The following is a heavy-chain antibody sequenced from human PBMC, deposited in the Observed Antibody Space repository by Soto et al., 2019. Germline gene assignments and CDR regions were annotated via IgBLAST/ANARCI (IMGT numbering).Heavy chain of an antibody. V-gene: IGHV1-2*02. D-gene: IGHD1-1*01. CDR3: ARELERRSYYYYGMDV. J-gene: IGHJ6*02. Sequence: GASVKVSFKASGYTFTGDYMHWVRQAPGQGLEWMGWINPNSGGTNYAQKFQGRVTMTRDTSISTAYMELSRLRSDDTAVYYCARELERRSYYYYGMDVWGQGTTVTVSS. CDR1: GYTFTGDY. CDR2: INPNSGGT.